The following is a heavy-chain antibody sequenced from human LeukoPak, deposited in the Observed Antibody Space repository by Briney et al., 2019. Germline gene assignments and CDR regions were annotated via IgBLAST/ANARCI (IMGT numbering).Heavy chain of an antibody. V-gene: IGHV3-48*03. CDR2: ISSSGSTI. CDR3: ARVWRGPYYYDSSGHLDY. D-gene: IGHD3-22*01. Sequence: GGSLRLSCAASGFTFSSYEMNWVRQAPGKGLEWVSYISSSGSTIYYADSVKGRFTISRDNAKNSLYLQMNSLRAEDTAVYYCARVWRGPYYYDSSGHLDYWGQGTLVTVSS. J-gene: IGHJ4*02. CDR1: GFTFSSYE.